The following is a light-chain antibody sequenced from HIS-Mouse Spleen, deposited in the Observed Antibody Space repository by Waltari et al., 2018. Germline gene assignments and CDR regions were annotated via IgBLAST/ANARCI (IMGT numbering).Light chain of an antibody. CDR1: SSDVGSYNL. CDR2: EGS. CDR3: CSYAGSSTVV. Sequence: QSALTQPASVSGSPGQSITIPCPGTSSDVGSYNLVPWYQQHPGKAPKLMIYEGSKRPSGFSNRVSGSKSGNTASLTISGLQAEDEADYYCCSYAGSSTVVFGGGTKLTVL. V-gene: IGLV2-23*01. J-gene: IGLJ2*01.